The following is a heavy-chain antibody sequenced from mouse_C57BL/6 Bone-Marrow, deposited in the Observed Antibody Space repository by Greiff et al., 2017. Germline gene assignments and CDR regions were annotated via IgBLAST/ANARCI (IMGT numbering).Heavy chain of an antibody. CDR1: GFNIKDDY. Sequence: EVQLQQSGAELVRPGASVKLSCTASGFNIKDDYMHWVKQRPEQGLEWIGWIDPENGDTEYASKFQSKATITADTSSNTAYLQLSSLTSEDTAVYYCTTYDYDGGYAMDYWGQGTSVTVSS. CDR2: IDPENGDT. CDR3: TTYDYDGGYAMDY. J-gene: IGHJ4*01. V-gene: IGHV14-4*01. D-gene: IGHD2-4*01.